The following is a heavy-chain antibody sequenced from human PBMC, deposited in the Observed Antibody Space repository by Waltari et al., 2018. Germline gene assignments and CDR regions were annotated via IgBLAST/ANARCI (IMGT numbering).Heavy chain of an antibody. J-gene: IGHJ6*02. CDR3: ATDTGALWMDV. Sequence: QVQLVQSGAEVKKPGASVKISCTTSEYTFARSYVHWVRQAPGQGLEWMGIINPSGGSTIYEQRFQGRVTMTRDTSTSTVYMELSSLKSEDTAVYYCATDTGALWMDVWGQGTTVTVSS. CDR1: EYTFARSY. CDR2: INPSGGST. D-gene: IGHD2-21*01. V-gene: IGHV1-46*01.